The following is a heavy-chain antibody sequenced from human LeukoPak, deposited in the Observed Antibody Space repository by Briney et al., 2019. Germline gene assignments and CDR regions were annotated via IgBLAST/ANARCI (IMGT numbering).Heavy chain of an antibody. CDR2: MNPNSGNT. CDR1: GGTFSSYA. CDR3: ARGIRTSGSDP. V-gene: IGHV1-8*02. Sequence: ASVKVSCKASGGTFSSYAISWVRQATGQGLEWMGWMNPNSGNTGYAQKFQGRVTMTRNTSISTAYMELSSLRSEDTAVYYCARGIRTSGSDPWGQGTLVTVSS. D-gene: IGHD5-12*01. J-gene: IGHJ5*02.